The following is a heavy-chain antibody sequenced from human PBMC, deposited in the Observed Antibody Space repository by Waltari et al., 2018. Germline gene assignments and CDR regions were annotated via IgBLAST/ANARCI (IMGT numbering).Heavy chain of an antibody. CDR2: IYPGDSDT. CDR3: ARRPRDPAGAFDI. V-gene: IGHV5-51*01. Sequence: EVQLVQSGAEVKKPGESLKISCKGSGFSLTTYWIGWVRQMPGKGLEWMGIIYPGDSDTRYSPSFQGKVTISADKSINTAYLQWTSLKASDTAMYYCARRPRDPAGAFDIWGQGTMVTVSS. CDR1: GFSLTTYW. J-gene: IGHJ3*02.